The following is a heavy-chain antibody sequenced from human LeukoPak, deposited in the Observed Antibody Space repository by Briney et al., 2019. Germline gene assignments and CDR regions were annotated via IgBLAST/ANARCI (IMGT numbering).Heavy chain of an antibody. J-gene: IGHJ4*02. CDR3: ARGASRADY. CDR2: ISSSSSYI. CDR1: GFTFKSYN. Sequence: GGSLRLSCAASGFTFKSYNMNWVRQAPGKRPEWVSSISSSSSYIYYADSVKGRFTISRDNAKNSLYLQMNSLRAEDTALYYCARGASRADYWGQGTLVTVSS. V-gene: IGHV3-21*01.